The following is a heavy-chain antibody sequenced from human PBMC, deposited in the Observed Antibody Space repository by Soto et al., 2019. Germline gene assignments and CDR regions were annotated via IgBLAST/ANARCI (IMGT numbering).Heavy chain of an antibody. CDR3: ARRASGTPYFDY. CDR1: GGSVSSGSYY. D-gene: IGHD1-1*01. V-gene: IGHV4-61*01. CDR2: IYYTGST. J-gene: IGHJ4*02. Sequence: QVQLQESGPGLVKPSETLSLTCTVSGGSVSSGSYYWSWIRQPPGKGLEWIGYIYYTGSTNYNPSLKSRVTISVDTSKNQFSLKLSSVTAADTAAYYCARRASGTPYFDYWGQGTLVTVSS.